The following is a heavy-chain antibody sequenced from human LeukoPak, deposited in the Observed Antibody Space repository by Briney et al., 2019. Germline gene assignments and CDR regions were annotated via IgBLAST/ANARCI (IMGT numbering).Heavy chain of an antibody. J-gene: IGHJ6*04. V-gene: IGHV1-46*01. D-gene: IGHD3-22*01. Sequence: ASVKVSCKASGYTFTNFYMHWVRQAPGQGLEWMGVIDPSAGSTTYAQKFQGRVTMTRDTATSTVYMELSSLRSEDTAVYYCARAHYASSNIKLPFDVWGKGTTVTVSS. CDR3: ARAHYASSNIKLPFDV. CDR1: GYTFTNFY. CDR2: IDPSAGST.